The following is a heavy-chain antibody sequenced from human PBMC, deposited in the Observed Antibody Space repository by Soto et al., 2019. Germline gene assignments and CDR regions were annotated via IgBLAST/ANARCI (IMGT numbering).Heavy chain of an antibody. CDR1: GGTFSTYS. Sequence: QVQLVQSGAEVKKPGSSVKVSCKDSGGTFSTYSMFWVRQAPGQGLEWMGRIIPMLGVRNYAQRFQDRVTIIADKSTATVHMELSSLRSEDTALYYCTTGSWSGEVFDIWGQGKMVTVSS. CDR3: TTGSWSGEVFDI. D-gene: IGHD1-1*01. CDR2: IIPMLGVR. J-gene: IGHJ3*02. V-gene: IGHV1-69*02.